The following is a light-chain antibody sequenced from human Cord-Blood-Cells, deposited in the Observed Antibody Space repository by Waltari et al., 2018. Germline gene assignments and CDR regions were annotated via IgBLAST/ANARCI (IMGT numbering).Light chain of an antibody. CDR1: QSVSSSY. CDR3: QQYGSSRT. Sequence: EIVLTQSPGTLSLSPGESATLSCRASQSVSSSYLAWYQQKPGQAPRLLIYGASSRATGIPDRFSGSVSGTDFTLTISRLEPEDFAVYYCQQYGSSRTFGQGTKVEIK. J-gene: IGKJ1*01. V-gene: IGKV3-20*01. CDR2: GAS.